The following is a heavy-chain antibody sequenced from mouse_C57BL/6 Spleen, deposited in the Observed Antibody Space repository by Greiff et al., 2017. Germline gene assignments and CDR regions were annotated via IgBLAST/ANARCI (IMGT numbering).Heavy chain of an antibody. D-gene: IGHD1-1*01. CDR3: ANYYGSSSYYFDY. J-gene: IGHJ2*01. V-gene: IGHV1-26*01. CDR2: INPNNGGT. Sequence: EVQLQQSGPELVQPGASVKISCKASGYTFTDYYMNWVKQSHGKSLEWIGDINPNNGGTSYNQKFKGKATLTVDKSSSTAYMELRSLTSEDSAVYDCANYYGSSSYYFDYWGQGTTLTVSS. CDR1: GYTFTDYY.